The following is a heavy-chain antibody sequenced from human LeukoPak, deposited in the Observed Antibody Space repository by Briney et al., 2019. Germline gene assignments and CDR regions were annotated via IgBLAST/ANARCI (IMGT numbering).Heavy chain of an antibody. D-gene: IGHD3-10*01. CDR1: GFTFRTYA. CDR2: ISGSGGT. V-gene: IGHV3-23*01. J-gene: IGHJ4*02. CDR3: AGAEGLNNFGSFGH. Sequence: PGGSLRLSCAVSGFTFRTYAMSWVRQAPGKGLEWFSAISGSGGTYYADYVKGRFTISRDNSKNTLYLQMNSRGAEDTALYFCAGAEGLNNFGSFGHWGQGTLVTVSS.